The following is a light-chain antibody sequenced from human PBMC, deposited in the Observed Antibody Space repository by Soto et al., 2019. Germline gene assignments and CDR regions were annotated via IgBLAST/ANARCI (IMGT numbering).Light chain of an antibody. V-gene: IGKV3-20*01. J-gene: IGKJ2*01. Sequence: EIVLTQSPGTLSLSPGEGATLSCRASQSVSSSFLAWYQQKPGQAPRLLIYGASSRATGIPDRFSGSGSGTDFTLTISRVEPEDFSVYDCQQYDSSPYTFGQGTKLEIK. CDR1: QSVSSSF. CDR2: GAS. CDR3: QQYDSSPYT.